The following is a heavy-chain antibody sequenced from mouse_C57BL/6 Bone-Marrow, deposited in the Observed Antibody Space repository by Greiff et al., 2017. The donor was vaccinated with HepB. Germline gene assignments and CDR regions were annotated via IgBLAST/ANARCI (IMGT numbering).Heavy chain of an antibody. J-gene: IGHJ3*01. Sequence: VQLKESGPGLVQPSQSLSITCTVSGFSLTSYGVHWVRQSPGKGLEWLGVIWSGGSTDYNAAFISRLSISKDNSKSQVFFKMNSLQADDTAIYYCARTSYYDYGAWFAYWGQGTLVTVSA. V-gene: IGHV2-2*01. CDR2: IWSGGST. CDR3: ARTSYYDYGAWFAY. CDR1: GFSLTSYG. D-gene: IGHD2-4*01.